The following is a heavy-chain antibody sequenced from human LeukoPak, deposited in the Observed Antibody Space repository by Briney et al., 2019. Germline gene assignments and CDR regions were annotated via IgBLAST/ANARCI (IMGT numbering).Heavy chain of an antibody. CDR1: GFTFSSYA. CDR2: VTGSGGST. Sequence: GGSLRLSCAASGFTFSSYAMSWVRQAPGKGLEWVSAVTGSGGSTYYADSVKGRFTISRDNSKNTLYLQMNSLRAEDTAVYYCAKDRTAMITYRLAYWGQGTLVTVSS. CDR3: AKDRTAMITYRLAY. J-gene: IGHJ4*02. D-gene: IGHD5-18*01. V-gene: IGHV3-23*01.